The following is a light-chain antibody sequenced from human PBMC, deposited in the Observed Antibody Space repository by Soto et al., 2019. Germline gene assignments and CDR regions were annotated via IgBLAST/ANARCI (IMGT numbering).Light chain of an antibody. CDR1: QSVSSSY. J-gene: IGKJ2*01. V-gene: IGKV3-20*01. CDR2: GAS. Sequence: EIVLTQSPGTLSLSTGERATLSCRGSQSVSSSYLAWYQHKPGQAPRHLIYGASSRATGIPDRFSGSGSGTDFTLTISRLEPEDFAVYYCQQYGSSPHTFGQGTKLEIK. CDR3: QQYGSSPHT.